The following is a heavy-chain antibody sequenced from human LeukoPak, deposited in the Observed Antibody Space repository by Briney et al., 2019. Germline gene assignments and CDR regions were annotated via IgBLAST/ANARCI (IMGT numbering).Heavy chain of an antibody. CDR1: GFTVITND. V-gene: IGHV3-53*01. CDR3: ARGVEPLAANTLAY. D-gene: IGHD1-14*01. Sequence: GGSLRLSRAASGFTVITNDMTWVRQAPGKGLEWVSVLYSDGNTKYADSVQGRFTISRDNSKNTLYLEMNSLSPDDTAVYYCARGVEPLAANTLAYWGQGTLVTVS. J-gene: IGHJ4*02. CDR2: LYSDGNT.